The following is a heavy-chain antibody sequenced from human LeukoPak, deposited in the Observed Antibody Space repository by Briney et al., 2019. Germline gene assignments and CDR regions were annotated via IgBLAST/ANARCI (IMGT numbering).Heavy chain of an antibody. V-gene: IGHV4-4*07. CDR1: GGSISSFY. D-gene: IGHD6-13*01. CDR3: AREGIAAAEGTFDI. CDR2: IYTSGRT. J-gene: IGHJ3*02. Sequence: SETLSLTCTVSGGSISSFYWSWIRQPAGKGLEWIGRIYTSGRTNFNPSLKSRLTMSIDTSKNQFSLKLYSVTAADTAVYYCAREGIAAAEGTFDIWGQGTMVTVSS.